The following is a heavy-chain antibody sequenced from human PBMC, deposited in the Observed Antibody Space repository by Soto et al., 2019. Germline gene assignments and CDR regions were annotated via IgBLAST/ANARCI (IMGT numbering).Heavy chain of an antibody. J-gene: IGHJ5*02. V-gene: IGHV1-18*04. CDR1: GYTFTSYG. Sequence: ASVKVFCKASGYTFTSYGISWVRQAPGQGLEWMGWISAYNGNTNYAQKLQGRVTMTTDTSTSTAYMELRSLRSDDTAVYYCASAPSPRGWFDAWGQGTLVTVSS. CDR2: ISAYNGNT. D-gene: IGHD3-16*01. CDR3: ASAPSPRGWFDA.